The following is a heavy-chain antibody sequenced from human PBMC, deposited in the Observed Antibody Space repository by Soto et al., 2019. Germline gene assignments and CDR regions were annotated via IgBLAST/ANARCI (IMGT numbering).Heavy chain of an antibody. CDR3: FKKSGSGGFFNVGSGGYFDF. V-gene: IGHV3-30*03. J-gene: IGHJ4*02. CDR2: ISFDGRNT. CDR1: GFTFNNYG. Sequence: QVQLVESGGGVIQPGGSLRLSCAASGFTFNNYGMHWVRQAPGKGLEWVTVISFDGRNTRYADSVKGRFTISRDNSQNNLVLQMTRLRSEDTGVFYLFKKSGSGGFFNVGSGGYFDFWGQGTLVTVPS. D-gene: IGHD3-10*01.